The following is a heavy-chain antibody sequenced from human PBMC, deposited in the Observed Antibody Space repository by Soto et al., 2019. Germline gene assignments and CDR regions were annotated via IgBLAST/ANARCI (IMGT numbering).Heavy chain of an antibody. J-gene: IGHJ4*02. CDR3: ARGLPNFSSFDS. Sequence: EVQLVESGGGLVQPGESLRLSCAASGFTFSNYWMHWIRQAPGKGLVWVSRVSSDGSSTVYASSVAGRLTISRDNAKNTLYLQMNSLSGEDTAVYYCARGLPNFSSFDSWGQGTLVTVSS. CDR1: GFTFSNYW. D-gene: IGHD5-12*01. CDR2: VSSDGSST. V-gene: IGHV3-74*01.